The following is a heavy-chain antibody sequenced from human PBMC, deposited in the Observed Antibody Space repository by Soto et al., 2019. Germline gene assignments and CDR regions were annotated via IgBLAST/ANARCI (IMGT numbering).Heavy chain of an antibody. J-gene: IGHJ3*02. V-gene: IGHV4-31*03. Sequence: QVQLQESGPGLVKPSQTLSLTCTVSGGSISSGGYYWSWIRQHPGKGLEWIGYIYYSGSTYYNPSPKWRVTISVDTSKNQFSLKLSSVTAADTAVYYCARSGCHGRAVCAFDIWGQGTMVTVSS. CDR1: GGSISSGGYY. D-gene: IGHD3-10*01. CDR3: ARSGCHGRAVCAFDI. CDR2: IYYSGST.